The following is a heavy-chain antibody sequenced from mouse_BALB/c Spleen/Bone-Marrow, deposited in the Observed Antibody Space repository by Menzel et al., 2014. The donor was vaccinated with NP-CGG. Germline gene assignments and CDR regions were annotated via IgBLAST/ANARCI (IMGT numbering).Heavy chain of an antibody. J-gene: IGHJ2*01. V-gene: IGHV5-17*02. CDR3: ARGGNWEDFDY. D-gene: IGHD4-1*01. Sequence: EVQGLESGGGLAQPGASGKLSCAASGFTFTSFGMHWVSQRPERGLEWVAYISSGSGNIVYTDTVKGRVTISRDNPKNTLFLQMTSLRSEDTAMYYCARGGNWEDFDYWGQGTTLTVSA. CDR1: GFTFTSFG. CDR2: ISSGSGNI.